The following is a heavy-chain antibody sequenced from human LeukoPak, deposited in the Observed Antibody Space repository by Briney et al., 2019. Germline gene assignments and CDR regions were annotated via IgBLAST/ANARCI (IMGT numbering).Heavy chain of an antibody. CDR3: ASEPSTYYYDSSGSDAFDI. CDR2: IIPIFGTA. CDR1: GGTFSSYA. D-gene: IGHD3-22*01. Sequence: SVTVSCKASGGTFSSYAISWVRQAPGQGLEWMGGIIPIFGTANYAQKFQGRVTITADESTSTAYMELSSLRSEDTAVYYCASEPSTYYYDSSGSDAFDIWGQGTMVTVSS. V-gene: IGHV1-69*13. J-gene: IGHJ3*02.